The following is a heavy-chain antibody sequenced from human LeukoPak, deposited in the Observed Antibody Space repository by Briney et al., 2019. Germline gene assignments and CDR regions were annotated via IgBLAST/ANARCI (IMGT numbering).Heavy chain of an antibody. J-gene: IGHJ4*02. CDR3: ARYGYSAYDRFDY. D-gene: IGHD5-12*01. CDR1: GFIFSDYY. CDR2: ITSSSSYT. V-gene: IGHV3-11*03. Sequence: GGSLRLSCAASGFIFSDYYMSWIRQAPGKGLEWVSYITSSSSYTNYADSVKGRFTISRDNAENSLYLQMNSLTAEDTAVYYCARYGYSAYDRFDYWGQGTLVAVSS.